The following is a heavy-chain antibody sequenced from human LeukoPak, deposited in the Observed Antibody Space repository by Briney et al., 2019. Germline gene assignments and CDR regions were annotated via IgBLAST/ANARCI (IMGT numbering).Heavy chain of an antibody. D-gene: IGHD5-18*01. V-gene: IGHV4-61*01. Sequence: SETVSLTCTVSGGSVSSGSYYWSWIRQPPGKGLAWIGNIYYSGNTNYDPSLKSRVTISVDTSKNQFSLNLSSVTAADTAVYYCARVNSYAQVDYWGQGTLVTVSS. CDR2: IYYSGNT. CDR3: ARVNSYAQVDY. CDR1: GGSVSSGSYY. J-gene: IGHJ4*02.